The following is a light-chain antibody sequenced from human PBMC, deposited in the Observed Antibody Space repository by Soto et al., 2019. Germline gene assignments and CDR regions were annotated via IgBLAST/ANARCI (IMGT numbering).Light chain of an antibody. Sequence: QSALTQPRSVSGSPGQSVTISCTGTSSDVGGYNYVSWYQQHPGKAPKLMIYDVSKRPSGVPDRFSGSKSGNTASLTISGLQAEDEADYYCGSYAGSYTLDVVFGGGTKLPVL. CDR1: SSDVGGYNY. CDR3: GSYAGSYTLDVV. CDR2: DVS. J-gene: IGLJ2*01. V-gene: IGLV2-11*01.